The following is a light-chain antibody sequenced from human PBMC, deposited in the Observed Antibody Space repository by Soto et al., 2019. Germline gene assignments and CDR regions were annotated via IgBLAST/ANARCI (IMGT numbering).Light chain of an antibody. V-gene: IGKV3-20*01. J-gene: IGKJ1*01. Sequence: EIVLTQSPGTLSLSPGERATLSCRASQSVSSSYLAWYQQKPGQAPRLLIYGASSRATGIPDRFSGSGSGTDFTLTISSLQPDDFATYYCQQYKSYSFGQGTKVDIK. CDR3: QQYKSYS. CDR1: QSVSSSY. CDR2: GAS.